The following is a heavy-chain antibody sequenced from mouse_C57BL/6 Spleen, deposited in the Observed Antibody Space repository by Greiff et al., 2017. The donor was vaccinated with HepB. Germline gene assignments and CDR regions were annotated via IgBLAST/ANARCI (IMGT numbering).Heavy chain of an antibody. J-gene: IGHJ2*01. Sequence: VQLQQSGAELARPGASVKMSCRASGYTFTSYTMHWVKQRPEQGLEWIGYINPSSGYTKYNQKFKDKATLTADKSSSTAYMQLSSLTSDDSSVYYCARTVYYFAFDRWCQGTPLSVSP. CDR1: GYTFTSYT. CDR3: ARTVYYFAFDR. CDR2: INPSSGYT. D-gene: IGHD1-1*01. V-gene: IGHV1-4*01.